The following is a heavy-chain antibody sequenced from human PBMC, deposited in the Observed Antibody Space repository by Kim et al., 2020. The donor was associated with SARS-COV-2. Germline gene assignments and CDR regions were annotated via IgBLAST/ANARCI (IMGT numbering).Heavy chain of an antibody. V-gene: IGHV1-18*04. Sequence: ASVKVSCKASGYIFSTYGFSWVRQAPGQGLEWLGWISARDGNTKYEQKVQGRVTMTTDTSTNTAYMELWSLRSDDTAMYYCARGAYGDVSFDYWGQGTLVTVSS. J-gene: IGHJ4*02. CDR2: ISARDGNT. D-gene: IGHD4-17*01. CDR3: ARGAYGDVSFDY. CDR1: GYIFSTYG.